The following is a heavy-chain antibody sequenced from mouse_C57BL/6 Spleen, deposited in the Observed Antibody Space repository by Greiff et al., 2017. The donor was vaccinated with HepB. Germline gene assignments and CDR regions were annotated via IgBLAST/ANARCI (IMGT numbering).Heavy chain of an antibody. CDR2: IYPGDGDT. D-gene: IGHD2-2*01. J-gene: IGHJ2*01. Sequence: QVQLQQSGPELVKPGASVKISCKASGYAFSSSWMNWVKQRPGKGLEWIGRIYPGDGDTNYNGKFKGKATLTADKSSSTAYVQLSSLTSEDSAVYFCARSSMVTTEYFDYWGQGTTLTVSS. CDR3: ARSSMVTTEYFDY. V-gene: IGHV1-82*01. CDR1: GYAFSSSW.